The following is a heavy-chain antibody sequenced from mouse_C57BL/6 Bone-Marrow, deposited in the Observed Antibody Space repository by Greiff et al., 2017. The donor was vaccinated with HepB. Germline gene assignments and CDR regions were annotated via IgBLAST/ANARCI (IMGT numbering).Heavy chain of an antibody. V-gene: IGHV5-12*01. Sequence: DVMLVESGGGLVQPGGSLKLSCAASGFTFSDYYMYWVRQTPEKRLEWVAYISNGGGSNYYPDTVKGRFTISRDNAKNTLYLQMSRLKSEDTAMYYCASPIVTTSYYYAMDYWGQGTSVTVSS. J-gene: IGHJ4*01. CDR2: ISNGGGSN. CDR1: GFTFSDYY. D-gene: IGHD2-5*01. CDR3: ASPIVTTSYYYAMDY.